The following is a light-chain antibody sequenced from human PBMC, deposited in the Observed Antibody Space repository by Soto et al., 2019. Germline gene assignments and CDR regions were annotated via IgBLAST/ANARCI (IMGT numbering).Light chain of an antibody. CDR2: DAS. Sequence: DIQMTQSPSTLSASVGDRVIITCRASQSISSWLAWYQQKPGKVPNLLIYDASNLVSGIPSRFSGSGSGTDFTLTISSLQPEDFATYYCQQANTFALTFGGGTKVDIK. CDR1: QSISSW. CDR3: QQANTFALT. V-gene: IGKV1-5*01. J-gene: IGKJ4*01.